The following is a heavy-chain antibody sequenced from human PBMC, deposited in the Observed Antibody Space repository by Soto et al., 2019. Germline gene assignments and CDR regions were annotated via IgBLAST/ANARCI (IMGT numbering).Heavy chain of an antibody. CDR1: GFTFSSYW. V-gene: IGHV3-74*01. D-gene: IGHD3-10*01. J-gene: IGHJ4*02. CDR2: IDEYGSTI. CDR3: TRDIGGKGAY. Sequence: GGSLRLSCAASGFTFSSYWMHWVRQVPGKGLLWVSRIDEYGSTINYADSVKGRFTISRDNARNTLYLEMNSLRAEDTALYYCTRDIGGKGAYWGPGTLVTAPQ.